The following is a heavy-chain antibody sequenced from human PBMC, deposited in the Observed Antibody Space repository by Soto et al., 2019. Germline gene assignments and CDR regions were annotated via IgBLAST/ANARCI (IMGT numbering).Heavy chain of an antibody. CDR3: ARDWWDIWGNEDYYYMDV. CDR2: IKQDGSEK. J-gene: IGHJ6*03. CDR1: GFTFSSYW. Sequence: GGSLRLSCAASGFTFSSYWMSWVRQAPGKGLEWVANIKQDGSEKYYVDSVKGRFTISRDNAKNSLYLQMNSLRAEDTAVYYCARDWWDIWGNEDYYYMDVWGKGTTVTVSS. V-gene: IGHV3-7*01. D-gene: IGHD3-16*01.